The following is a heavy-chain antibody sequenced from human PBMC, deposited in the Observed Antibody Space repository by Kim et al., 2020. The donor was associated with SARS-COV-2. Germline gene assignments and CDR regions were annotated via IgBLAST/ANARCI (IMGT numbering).Heavy chain of an antibody. CDR2: IYPGDSDT. CDR1: GYSYSSYW. V-gene: IGHV5-51*01. D-gene: IGHD2-15*01. Sequence: GESLKISCKGSGYSYSSYWIGWVRQMPGKGLDWMGVIYPGDSDTRYSPSFEGQVTISADWSISTTYLQWSSLQTSDSAIYYCTATPKAEILPITSWGQGTLVTVSS. J-gene: IGHJ5*02. CDR3: TATPKAEILPITS.